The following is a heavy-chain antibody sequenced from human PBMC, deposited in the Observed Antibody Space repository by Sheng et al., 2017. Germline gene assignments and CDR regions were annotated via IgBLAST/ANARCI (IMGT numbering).Heavy chain of an antibody. J-gene: IGHJ5*02. Sequence: QVQLQESGPGLVKPSETLSLTCAVSGYSISSGYYWGWIRQPPGKGLEWIGSIYHSGSTYYNPSLKSRVTISVDTSKNQFSLKLSSVTAADTAVYYCARVSRPRGYSYGYWSSNWFDHWGQGTLVTVS. V-gene: IGHV4-38-2*01. CDR3: ARVSRPRGYSYGYWSSNWFDH. CDR2: IYHSGST. D-gene: IGHD5-18*01. CDR1: GYSISSGYY.